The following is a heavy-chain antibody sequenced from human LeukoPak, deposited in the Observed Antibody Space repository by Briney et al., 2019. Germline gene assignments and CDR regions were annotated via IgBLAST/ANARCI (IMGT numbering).Heavy chain of an antibody. CDR3: AKDRFCAVTACYGGRDF. D-gene: IGHD2-2*01. CDR1: GFTFSSYA. Sequence: PGGSLRLSCAASGFTFSSYAMHWVRQTPGKGLEWVAVISYDGSNENYADSVKGRFTISRDNSKNTLSLQMNSLRAEGTAVYYCAKDRFCAVTACYGGRDFWGQGALVTISS. V-gene: IGHV3-30*18. CDR2: ISYDGSNE. J-gene: IGHJ4*02.